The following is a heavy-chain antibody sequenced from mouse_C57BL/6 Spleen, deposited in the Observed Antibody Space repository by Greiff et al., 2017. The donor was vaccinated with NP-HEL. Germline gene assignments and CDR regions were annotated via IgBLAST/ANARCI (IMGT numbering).Heavy chain of an antibody. CDR2: IYPGGGYT. CDR1: GYTFTNYW. CDR3: ARSGLGSYFDY. D-gene: IGHD4-1*01. J-gene: IGHJ2*01. V-gene: IGHV1-63*01. Sequence: LVESGAELVRPGTSVKMSCKASGYTFTNYWIGWAKQRPGHGLEWIGDIYPGGGYTNYNEKFKGKATLTADKSSSTAYMQFSSLTSEDAAIYYCARSGLGSYFDYWGQGTTLTVSS.